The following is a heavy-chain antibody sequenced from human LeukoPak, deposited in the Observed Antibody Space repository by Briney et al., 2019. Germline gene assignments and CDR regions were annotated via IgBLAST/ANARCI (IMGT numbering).Heavy chain of an antibody. Sequence: PSETLSLTCTVSGGSISSYYWSWIRQPPGKGLEWIGYIYYSGSTNYNPSLKSRATTSVATSKNQFSLKLSSFTAADTAVYYRASSVMDVLYYYYYYMDVWGKGTTVTVSS. D-gene: IGHD2-8*01. CDR2: IYYSGST. V-gene: IGHV4-59*12. J-gene: IGHJ6*03. CDR1: GGSISSYY. CDR3: ASSVMDVLYYYYYYMDV.